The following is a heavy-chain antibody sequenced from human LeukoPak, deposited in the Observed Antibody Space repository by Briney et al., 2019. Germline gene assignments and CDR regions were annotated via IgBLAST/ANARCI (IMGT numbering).Heavy chain of an antibody. CDR2: IKQDGSEK. D-gene: IGHD2-15*01. CDR3: ARDVVVVGTYYFDY. J-gene: IGHJ4*02. V-gene: IGHV3-7*01. CDR1: GFTFSSYL. Sequence: GGSLRLSCAASGFTFSSYLMSWVRQAPGKGLEWVANIKQDGSEKYYVDSVKGRFTISRDNAKNSLYLQMNSLRAEDTAVYYCARDVVVVGTYYFDYWGQGTLVTVSS.